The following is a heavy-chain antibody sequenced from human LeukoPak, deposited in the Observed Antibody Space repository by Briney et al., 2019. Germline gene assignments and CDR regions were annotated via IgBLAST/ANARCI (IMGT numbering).Heavy chain of an antibody. J-gene: IGHJ3*02. CDR1: GGTFSSYA. CDR2: IIPIFGTA. CDR3: ARLYCSSTSCSGNGAFDI. Sequence: ASVKVSCKASGGTFSSYAISWVRQAPGQGLEWMGGIIPIFGTANYAQKFQGRVTITADESTSTAYMELSSLRSEDTAVYYCARLYCSSTSCSGNGAFDIWGQGTMVTVSS. D-gene: IGHD2-2*01. V-gene: IGHV1-69*13.